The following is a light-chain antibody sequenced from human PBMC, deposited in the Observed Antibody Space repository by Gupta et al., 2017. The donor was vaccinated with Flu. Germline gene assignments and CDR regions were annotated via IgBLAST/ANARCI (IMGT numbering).Light chain of an antibody. V-gene: IGKV2-30*02. CDR3: MQGVHWPYT. CDR1: QGLVHSDGNTY. Sequence: ISCRSSQGLVHSDGNTYLNWFHQRPGQPPRRLIYRVSNRDSGVPVRISGSGSGTDFTLKISGVEAEDVGIYYCMQGVHWPYTFGQGTKLEIK. J-gene: IGKJ2*01. CDR2: RVS.